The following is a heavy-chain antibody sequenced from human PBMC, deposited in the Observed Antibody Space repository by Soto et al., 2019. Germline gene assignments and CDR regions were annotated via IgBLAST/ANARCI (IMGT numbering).Heavy chain of an antibody. V-gene: IGHV3-30-3*01. CDR3: AREGTFYDFWSGYYSRVGVAYGMDV. CDR1: GFTFSSYA. J-gene: IGHJ6*02. Sequence: GGSLRLSCAASGFTFSSYAMHWVRQAPGKGLEWVAVISYDGSNKYYADSVKGRFTISRDNSKNTLYLQMNSLRAEDTAVYYCAREGTFYDFWSGYYSRVGVAYGMDVWGQGTTVTVSS. D-gene: IGHD3-3*01. CDR2: ISYDGSNK.